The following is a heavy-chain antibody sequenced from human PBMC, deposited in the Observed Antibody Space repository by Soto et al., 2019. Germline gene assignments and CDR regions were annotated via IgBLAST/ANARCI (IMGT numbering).Heavy chain of an antibody. Sequence: ASVKVSCKASGYTFTSYGISWVRQAPGQGLEWMGIIYPNGGDTSYAQKFQGRVTMTRDTSTSTVYMELSSLRSDDTAVYYCARNYAMDVWGQGTTVTVSS. J-gene: IGHJ6*02. CDR1: GYTFTSYG. V-gene: IGHV1-46*03. CDR3: ARNYAMDV. CDR2: IYPNGGDT.